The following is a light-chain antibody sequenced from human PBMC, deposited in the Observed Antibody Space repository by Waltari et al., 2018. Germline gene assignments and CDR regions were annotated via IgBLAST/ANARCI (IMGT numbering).Light chain of an antibody. CDR1: QTINTW. J-gene: IGKJ1*01. V-gene: IGKV1-5*03. Sequence: DLQMTQSPSTLSASVGDRVTITCRARQTINTWLAWHQQKPGKAPKLLISKASSLESGVPSRFSGSGSGTEFTLTISSLQPDDFATYSCLQYNGEPRTFGQGTKVEVK. CDR2: KAS. CDR3: LQYNGEPRT.